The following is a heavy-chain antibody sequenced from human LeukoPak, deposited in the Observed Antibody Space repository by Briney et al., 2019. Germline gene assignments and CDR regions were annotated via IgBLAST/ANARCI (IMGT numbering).Heavy chain of an antibody. CDR3: ARGAQLTDY. V-gene: IGHV3-64*01. CDR2: IGPDGGTT. Sequence: PGGSLRLSCAASGFTFYTYGMHWVRQAPGKGLEYASGIGPDGGTTYYANSVKGRFTISRDNSKYMLYLQMGSLTADDMGVYYCARGAQLTDYWGQGTLVTVSS. CDR1: GFTFYTYG. J-gene: IGHJ4*02. D-gene: IGHD6-13*01.